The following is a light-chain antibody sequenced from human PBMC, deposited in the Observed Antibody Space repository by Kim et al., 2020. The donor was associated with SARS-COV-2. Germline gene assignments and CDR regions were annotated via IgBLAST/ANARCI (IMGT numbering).Light chain of an antibody. CDR1: QSVTTY. V-gene: IGKV3-11*01. CDR2: DAS. CDR3: HQRSSWPLT. J-gene: IGKJ4*02. Sequence: EIVLTQSPATLSLSPGERATLSCRASQSVTTYLSWYQQKPGQSPRLLIYDASHRASGIPARFSGSGSGTDFTLTINSLEPEDVAAYYCHQRSSWPLTFGGGTKVDIK.